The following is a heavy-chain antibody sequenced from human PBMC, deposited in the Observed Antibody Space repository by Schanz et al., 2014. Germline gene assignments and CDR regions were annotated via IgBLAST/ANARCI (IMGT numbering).Heavy chain of an antibody. CDR1: GYTFTSYD. D-gene: IGHD6-13*01. CDR2: INAGTGNT. CDR3: ARSGSSNWYFFDY. Sequence: QVQLIQSGAEVKKPGASVKVSCTASGYTFTSYDINWVRQAPGQGLEWLGWINAGTGNTEYSQKFQGRVTITRDTLASTAYMEVSSLRSEDTAVYYCARSGSSNWYFFDYWGQGTLVTVSS. J-gene: IGHJ4*02. V-gene: IGHV1-3*01.